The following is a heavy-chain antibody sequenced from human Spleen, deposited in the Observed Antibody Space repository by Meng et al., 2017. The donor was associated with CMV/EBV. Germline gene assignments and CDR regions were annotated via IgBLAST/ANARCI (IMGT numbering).Heavy chain of an antibody. V-gene: IGHV6-1*01. CDR3: VRDGVTASYYYDY. D-gene: IGHD5-18*01. CDR2: IYYRSRWYD. Sequence: LRLSCAISGDSVSSNSAAWNWIRQSPLRGLEWLGRIYYRSRWYDGYAVSVRGRITISPDTSKNQFSLQLSSVTPEDTAVYYCVRDGVTASYYYDYWGQGTVVTSPQ. CDR1: GDSVSSNSAA. J-gene: IGHJ4*02.